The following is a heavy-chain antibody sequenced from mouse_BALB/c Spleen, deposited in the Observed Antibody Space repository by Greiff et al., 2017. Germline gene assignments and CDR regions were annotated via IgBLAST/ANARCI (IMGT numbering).Heavy chain of an antibody. CDR3: ARDYGSSPLAY. CDR1: GFNIKDTY. CDR2: IDPANGNT. V-gene: IGHV14-3*02. Sequence: EVQLQQSGAELVKPGASVKLSCTASGFNIKDTYMHWVKQRPEQGLEWIGRIDPANGNTKYDPKFQGKATITADTSSNTAYLQLSSLTSEDTAVYYCARDYGSSPLAYWGQGTLGTVSA. D-gene: IGHD1-1*01. J-gene: IGHJ3*01.